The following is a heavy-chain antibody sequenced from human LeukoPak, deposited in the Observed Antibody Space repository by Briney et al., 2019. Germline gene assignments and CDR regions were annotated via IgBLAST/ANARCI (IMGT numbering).Heavy chain of an antibody. CDR2: INHSGST. CDR3: ARVRKTWGVTTERNYYYMDV. D-gene: IGHD4-11*01. V-gene: IGHV4-34*01. Sequence: MTSETLSLTCAVYGGSFSGYYWSWIRQPPGKGLEWIGEINHSGSTNYNPSLKSRVTISVDTSKNQFSLKLSSVTAADTAVYYCARVRKTWGVTTERNYYYMDVWGKGTTVTVSS. CDR1: GGSFSGYY. J-gene: IGHJ6*03.